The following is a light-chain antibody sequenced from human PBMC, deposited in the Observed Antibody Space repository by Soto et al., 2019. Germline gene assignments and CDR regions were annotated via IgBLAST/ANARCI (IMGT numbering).Light chain of an antibody. V-gene: IGKV1-39*01. CDR1: QFIDSY. Sequence: DIQLTQSPTSLSASVGERVTIACRASQFIDSYLNWYQQKPGKAPKLLIYAASSLQSGVSSRFSGSGSGTDFTLTINSLQPEDFATYYCQQSYSTTRTFGQGTKVEIK. CDR3: QQSYSTTRT. CDR2: AAS. J-gene: IGKJ1*01.